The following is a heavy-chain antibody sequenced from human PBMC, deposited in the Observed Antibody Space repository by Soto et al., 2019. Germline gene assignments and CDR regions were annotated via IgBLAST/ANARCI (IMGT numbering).Heavy chain of an antibody. CDR1: GGSISSYY. J-gene: IGHJ6*02. CDR2: IYYSGST. CDR3: ARGGGVWLRHYYYGMDV. Sequence: SETLSLTCTVSGGSISSYYWSWIRQPPGKGLEWIGYIYYSGSTNYNPSLKSRVTISVDTSKNQFSLKLSSVTAADTAVYYCARGGGVWLRHYYYGMDVWGQGTTVTVSS. D-gene: IGHD5-12*01. V-gene: IGHV4-59*01.